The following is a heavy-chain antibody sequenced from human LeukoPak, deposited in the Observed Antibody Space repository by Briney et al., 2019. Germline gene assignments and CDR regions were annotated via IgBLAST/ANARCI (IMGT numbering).Heavy chain of an antibody. J-gene: IGHJ5*02. Sequence: GGSLRLSCASSGFAFSDYEMNWVRQAPGKGLEWVSSISSSSSYIYYADSVKGRFTISRDNAKNSLYLQMNSLRAEDTAVYYCARSLVAASNWFDPWGQGTLVTVSS. CDR3: ARSLVAASNWFDP. V-gene: IGHV3-21*01. CDR2: ISSSSSYI. D-gene: IGHD5-12*01. CDR1: GFAFSDYE.